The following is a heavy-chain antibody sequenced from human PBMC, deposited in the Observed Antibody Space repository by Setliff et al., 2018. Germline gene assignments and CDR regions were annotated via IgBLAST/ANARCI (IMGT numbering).Heavy chain of an antibody. CDR1: GDSISSRRNY. CDR3: ARMSGFQYIDV. Sequence: SETLSLTCTVSGDSISSRRNYWGWFRQPAGKELEWIGQIYNSWSTNYNPSLKSRVTISLDTSKNQFSLSLTSVTAEDTAVYYCARMSGFQYIDVWDKGTTVTVSS. D-gene: IGHD3-3*01. J-gene: IGHJ6*03. CDR2: IYNSWST. V-gene: IGHV4-61*09.